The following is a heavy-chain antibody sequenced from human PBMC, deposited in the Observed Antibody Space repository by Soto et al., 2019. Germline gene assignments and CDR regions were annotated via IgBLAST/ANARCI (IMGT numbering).Heavy chain of an antibody. Sequence: WARLAVTCTVSGDSFSSYYWSWVRQPPGKGLEWSGFIYYCGSTNYNPSLKSRVTISVDASKNQFSLKLSSVTAADTAVYYCARGRTTVVTFFDYWGQGTLVTVSS. D-gene: IGHD4-17*01. V-gene: IGHV4-59*01. CDR3: ARGRTTVVTFFDY. CDR1: GDSFSSYY. CDR2: IYYCGST. J-gene: IGHJ4*02.